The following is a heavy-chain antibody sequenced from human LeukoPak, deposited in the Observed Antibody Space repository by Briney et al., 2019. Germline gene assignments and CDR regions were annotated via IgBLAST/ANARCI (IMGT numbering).Heavy chain of an antibody. CDR1: GGTFSSYA. CDR2: IIPIFGTA. CDR3: ATPDSSGSDYRYDAFDI. D-gene: IGHD1-26*01. V-gene: IGHV1-69*05. J-gene: IGHJ3*02. Sequence: SVKVSCEASGGTFSSYAISWVRQAPGQGLEWMGRIIPIFGTANYAQKFQGRVTITTDESTSTAYRELSSLRSEDTAVYYCATPDSSGSDYRYDAFDIWGQGTMVTVSS.